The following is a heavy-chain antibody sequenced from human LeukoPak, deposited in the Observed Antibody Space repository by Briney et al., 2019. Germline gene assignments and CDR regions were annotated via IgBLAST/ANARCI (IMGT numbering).Heavy chain of an antibody. CDR1: GFNFDDYT. D-gene: IGHD6-19*01. CDR2: MNWDGGST. CDR3: ATDFGKVIAAAGTAGFDS. J-gene: IGHJ4*01. Sequence: GGSLRLSRSASGFNFDDYTLQWVRQLPGKGLEWVSLMNWDGGSTYYADSVKGRFTISRDTSKNSLFLQMHSLKAENTAIYYCATDFGKVIAAAGTAGFDSWGRGTLVTVSS. V-gene: IGHV3-43*01.